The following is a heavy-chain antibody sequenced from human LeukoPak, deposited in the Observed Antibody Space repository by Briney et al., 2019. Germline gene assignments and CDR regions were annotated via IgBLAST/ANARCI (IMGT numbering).Heavy chain of an antibody. CDR2: IIPIFGTA. D-gene: IGHD1-26*01. V-gene: IGHV1-69*13. CDR1: GGTFSSYA. Sequence: GASVKVSCKASGGTFSSYAISWVRQAPGQGLEWMGGIIPIFGTANYAQKFQGRVTITADESTSTAYMELSSLRSEDTAVYYCAREEQLVDSYYFDYWGQGTLVTVSS. CDR3: AREEQLVDSYYFDY. J-gene: IGHJ4*02.